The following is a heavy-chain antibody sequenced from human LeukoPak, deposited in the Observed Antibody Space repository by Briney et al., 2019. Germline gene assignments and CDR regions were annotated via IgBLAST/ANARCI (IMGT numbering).Heavy chain of an antibody. V-gene: IGHV4-59*01. CDR1: GGAISSYS. CDR2: IYYSGST. J-gene: IGHJ4*02. D-gene: IGHD6-6*01. CDR3: ARSIAARTFDY. Sequence: SQTLSLTCTVSGGAISSYSWGSVRQPPGKGLGWIGYIYYSGSTNYNPSLKSRVTISVDTSKIQFSLKLSSVTAADTAVYYCARSIAARTFDYWGQGTLVTVSS.